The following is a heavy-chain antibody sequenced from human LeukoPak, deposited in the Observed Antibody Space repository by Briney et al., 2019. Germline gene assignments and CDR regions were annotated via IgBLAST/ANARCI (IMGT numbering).Heavy chain of an antibody. CDR1: GGSISSYY. V-gene: IGHV4-59*01. CDR2: IYYSGST. D-gene: IGHD7-27*01. Sequence: KPSETLSLTCTVSGGSISSYYWSWIRQPPGKGLEWIGYIYYSGSTNYSPSLKSRVTISVDTSKNQFSLKLSSVTAADTAVYYCARNAGDQIYFDYWGQGTLVTVSS. CDR3: ARNAGDQIYFDY. J-gene: IGHJ4*02.